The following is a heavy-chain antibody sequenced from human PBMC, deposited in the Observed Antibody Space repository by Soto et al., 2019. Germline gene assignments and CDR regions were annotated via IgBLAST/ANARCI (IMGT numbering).Heavy chain of an antibody. D-gene: IGHD1-26*01. CDR2: TYYRSKWYY. J-gene: IGHJ4*01. CDR1: GDSVSSNSAG. CDR3: ARGEQYSGRIFDY. Sequence: QVQLQQSGPGLVKPSQTLSLTCAITGDSVSSNSAGWSWVMQSPSRGLEWLGRTYYRSKWYYEYAVSVRGRSTINPDTSKNQYSLQLNSVTHEETAVYFCARGEQYSGRIFDYWGQGTLVTVSS. V-gene: IGHV6-1*01.